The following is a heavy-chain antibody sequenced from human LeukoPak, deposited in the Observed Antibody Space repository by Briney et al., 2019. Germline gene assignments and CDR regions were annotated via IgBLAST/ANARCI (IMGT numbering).Heavy chain of an antibody. CDR2: IRERSNSYAT. CDR1: GFTFSGSP. Sequence: GGSLRLSCAASGFTFSGSPMYWVRQASGKGLEWIGRIRERSNSYATSYGTSVKGRITISRNDAENTAYLQMDSVTPEDTAVYYCTSSSGSHCDDAMNIWGRGTMVIVSS. D-gene: IGHD1-26*01. V-gene: IGHV3-73*01. CDR3: TSSSGSHCDDAMNI. J-gene: IGHJ3*02.